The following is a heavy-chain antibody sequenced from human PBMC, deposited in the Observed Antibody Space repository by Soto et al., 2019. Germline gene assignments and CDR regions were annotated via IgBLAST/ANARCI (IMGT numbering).Heavy chain of an antibody. CDR1: GGSFNRHT. D-gene: IGHD3-22*01. V-gene: IGHV1-69*01. CDR2: IIPIFGTA. J-gene: IGHJ4*02. CDR3: ARGWGYDSTDYYYAY. Sequence: QVQLVQSGAEVRKPGSSVRVSCKGSGGSFNRHTISCVRQAPGQGLEWMGGIIPIFGTANHAQKFQGRVTIIADESTSTVYMELSSLRSDDTAIYYCARGWGYDSTDYYYAYWGQGTLVIVSS.